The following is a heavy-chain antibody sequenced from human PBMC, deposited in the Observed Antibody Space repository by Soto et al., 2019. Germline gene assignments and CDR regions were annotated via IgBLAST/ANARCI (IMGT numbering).Heavy chain of an antibody. Sequence: HPGGSLRLSCAASGFTFSSYAMSWVRQAPGKGLEWVSAISGSGGSTYYADSVKGRFTISRDNSKNTLYLQMNSLRAEDTAVYYCAKGIAAAGSTDYWGQGTLVTVSS. CDR3: AKGIAAAGSTDY. CDR2: ISGSGGST. J-gene: IGHJ4*02. V-gene: IGHV3-23*01. D-gene: IGHD6-13*01. CDR1: GFTFSSYA.